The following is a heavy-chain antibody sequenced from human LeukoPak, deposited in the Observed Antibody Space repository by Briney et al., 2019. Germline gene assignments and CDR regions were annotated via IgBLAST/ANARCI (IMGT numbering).Heavy chain of an antibody. CDR3: AKDGSSSGWFDY. J-gene: IGHJ4*02. CDR1: GFTFSSYA. CDR2: ISGSGGST. Sequence: GGSLRLSCAASGFTFSSYAMSWVRQAPGKGLEWVSAISGSGGSTYYADSVKGRFTLSRDNSKNTLYLQMNSLRAEDTAVYYCAKDGSSSGWFDYWGQGTLVTVSS. D-gene: IGHD6-19*01. V-gene: IGHV3-23*01.